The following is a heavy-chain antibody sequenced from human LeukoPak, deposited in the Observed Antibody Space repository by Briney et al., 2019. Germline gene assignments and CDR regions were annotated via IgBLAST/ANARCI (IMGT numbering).Heavy chain of an antibody. J-gene: IGHJ5*02. V-gene: IGHV4-30-4*01. CDR1: GGSISSGDYY. D-gene: IGHD1-26*01. CDR3: ARGQWELLGGGEDNWFDP. Sequence: SQTLSLTCTVSGGSISSGDYYWSWIRQPPGKGLEWIGYIYYSGSTYYNPSLKSRVTISVDTSKNQFSLKLSSVTAADTAVYYCARGQWELLGGGEDNWFDPWGQGTLVTVSS. CDR2: IYYSGST.